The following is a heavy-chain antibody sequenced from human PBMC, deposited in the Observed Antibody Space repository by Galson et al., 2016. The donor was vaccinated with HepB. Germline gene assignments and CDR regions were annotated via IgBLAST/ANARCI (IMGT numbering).Heavy chain of an antibody. J-gene: IGHJ3*02. V-gene: IGHV4-34*01. CDR1: GGSFSDSY. CDR3: ARGGRPRI. CDR2: INHSGNT. Sequence: ETLSLTCAVYGGSFSDSYWSWIRQPPGKGLEWIGEINHSGNTNYNPSLKSRVTISVDTSKNQFSLKLSPVTAADTAVYYCARGGRPRIWGQGTMVTVSS. D-gene: IGHD3-10*01.